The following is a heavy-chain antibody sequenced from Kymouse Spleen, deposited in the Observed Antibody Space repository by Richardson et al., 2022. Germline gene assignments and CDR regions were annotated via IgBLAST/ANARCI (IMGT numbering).Heavy chain of an antibody. J-gene: IGHJ6*02. CDR3: AKEQRYCTNGVCYGMDV. V-gene: IGHV3-23*04. CDR1: GFTFSSYA. D-gene: IGHD2-8*01. Sequence: EVQLVESGGGLVQPGGSLRLSCAASGFTFSSYAMSWVRQAPGKGLEWVSAISGSGGSTYYADSVKGRFTISRDNSKNTLYLQMNSLRAEDTAVYYCAKEQRYCTNGVCYGMDVWGQGTTVTVSS. CDR2: ISGSGGST.